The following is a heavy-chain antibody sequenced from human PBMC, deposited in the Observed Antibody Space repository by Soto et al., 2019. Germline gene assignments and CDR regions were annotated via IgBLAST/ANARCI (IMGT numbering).Heavy chain of an antibody. CDR2: IFSSGST. Sequence: DTLSLTCTVSGGSINTFYWSWVRQPAGKGLEWIGRIFSSGSTSFNPSLESRVAMSVDTSKNHFSLNLSSVTAADMAVYYCAREGSYSAYNFAHGIQLWSFDFWGQGALVTVSS. CDR3: AREGSYSAYNFAHGIQLWSFDF. CDR1: GGSINTFY. J-gene: IGHJ4*02. D-gene: IGHD5-12*01. V-gene: IGHV4-4*07.